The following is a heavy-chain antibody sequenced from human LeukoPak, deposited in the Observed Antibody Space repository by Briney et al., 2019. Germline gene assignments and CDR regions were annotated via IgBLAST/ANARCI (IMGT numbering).Heavy chain of an antibody. D-gene: IGHD6-13*01. J-gene: IGHJ5*02. Sequence: SETLSLTCTVSGGSISSSSYYWGWIRQPPGKGLEWIGSIYYSGSTYYNPSLKSRVTISVDTSKNQFSLKLSSVTAADTAVYYCARDWQQLALNWFDPWGQGTLVTVSS. CDR1: GGSISSSSYY. CDR2: IYYSGST. V-gene: IGHV4-39*07. CDR3: ARDWQQLALNWFDP.